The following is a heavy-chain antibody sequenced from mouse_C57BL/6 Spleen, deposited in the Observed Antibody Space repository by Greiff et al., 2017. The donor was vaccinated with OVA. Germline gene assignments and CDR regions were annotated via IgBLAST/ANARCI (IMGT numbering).Heavy chain of an antibody. CDR2: ISSGSSTI. V-gene: IGHV5-17*01. CDR3: ARPGLLRDYYFDY. CDR1: GFTFSDYG. Sequence: EVKLVESGGGLVKPGGSLKLSCAASGFTFSDYGMHWVRQAPEKGLEWVAYISSGSSTIYYADTVKGRFTISRDNAKNTLFLQMTSLRSEDTARYYCARPGLLRDYYFDYWGQGTTLTVSS. D-gene: IGHD1-1*01. J-gene: IGHJ2*01.